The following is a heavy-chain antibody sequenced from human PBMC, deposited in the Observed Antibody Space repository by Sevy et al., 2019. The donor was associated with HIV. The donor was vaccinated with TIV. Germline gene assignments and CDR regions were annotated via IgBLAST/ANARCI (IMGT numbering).Heavy chain of an antibody. CDR3: ARYVWGSYRWGLDY. CDR2: ISYDGSNK. CDR1: GFTFSSYA. V-gene: IGHV3-30-3*01. J-gene: IGHJ4*02. Sequence: GGSLRLSCAASGFTFSSYAMHWVRQAPGKGLEWVAVISYDGSNKYYADSVKGRFTISRDNSKNTLYLQMNSLRAEDTAVYYCARYVWGSYRWGLDYWGQRTLVTVSS. D-gene: IGHD3-16*02.